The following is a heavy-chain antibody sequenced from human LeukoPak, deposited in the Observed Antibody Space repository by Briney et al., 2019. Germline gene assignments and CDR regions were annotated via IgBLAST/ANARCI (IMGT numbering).Heavy chain of an antibody. CDR3: ARGRPHGNDY. CDR1: GFTFSSYG. J-gene: IGHJ4*02. Sequence: GGSLRLSCAASGFTFSSYGMRWVRQAPGKGLEWVAVISYDGSNKYYADSVKGRFTISRDNSKNTLYLQMNSLRAEDTAVYYCARGRPHGNDYWGQGTLVTVSS. D-gene: IGHD4-23*01. V-gene: IGHV3-30*03. CDR2: ISYDGSNK.